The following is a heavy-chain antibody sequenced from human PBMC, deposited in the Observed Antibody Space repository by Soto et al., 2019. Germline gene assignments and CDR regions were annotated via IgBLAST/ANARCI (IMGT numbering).Heavy chain of an antibody. D-gene: IGHD6-13*01. CDR3: ARDLKQQLGRWFDP. J-gene: IGHJ5*02. CDR1: GFTFSSYS. V-gene: IGHV3-48*02. CDR2: ISSSSSTI. Sequence: GGSLRLSCAASGFTFSSYSMNWVRQAPGKGLEWVSYISSSSSTIYYADSVKGRFTISRDNAKNPLYLQMNSLRDEDTAVYYCARDLKQQLGRWFDPWGQGTLVTVSS.